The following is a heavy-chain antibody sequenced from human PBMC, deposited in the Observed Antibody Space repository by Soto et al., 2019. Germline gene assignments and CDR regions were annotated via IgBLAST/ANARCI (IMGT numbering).Heavy chain of an antibody. CDR3: ARGGDIVGVVAATFDY. CDR2: IKQDGSGK. J-gene: IGHJ4*02. D-gene: IGHD2-15*01. Sequence: GGSLRLSCAASGFTFSSYWMSWVRQAPGKGLEWVANIKQDGSGKYYVDSVKGRFTISRDNAKNTLYLQMNSLRAEDTAVYYCARGGDIVGVVAATFDYWGQGTLVTVSS. V-gene: IGHV3-7*01. CDR1: GFTFSSYW.